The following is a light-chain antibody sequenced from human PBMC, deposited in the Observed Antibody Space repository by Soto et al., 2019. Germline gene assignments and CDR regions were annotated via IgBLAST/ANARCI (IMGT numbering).Light chain of an antibody. J-gene: IGKJ3*01. CDR2: DAS. CDR1: QGITNY. CDR3: QQYDNLPFT. V-gene: IGKV1-33*01. Sequence: DIQMTQSPSSLSASVGDRVTITCQASQGITNYISWFQQKLGKAPKLLIYDASNLETGVPSRFRGSGSGKDFTFTISSLQPEDIATYYCQQYDNLPFTFGPVTKVEIK.